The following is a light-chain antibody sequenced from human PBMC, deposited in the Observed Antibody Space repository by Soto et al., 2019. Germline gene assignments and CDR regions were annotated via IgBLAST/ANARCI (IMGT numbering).Light chain of an antibody. CDR3: SSDRSGSTRVV. CDR1: SSDGGGYNF. J-gene: IGLJ2*01. CDR2: DVN. V-gene: IGLV2-14*03. Sequence: QSALTQPASVSGSPGQSITISCTGTSSDGGGYNFVSWYQQHPGKVPKVMIYDVNKRPSGVSNRFSGSKSGNTTSLTISGLQVEDEADYYCSSDRSGSTRVVFGGGTKLTVL.